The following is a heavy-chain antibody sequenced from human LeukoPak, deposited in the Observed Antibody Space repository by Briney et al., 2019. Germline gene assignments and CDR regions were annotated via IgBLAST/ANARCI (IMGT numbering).Heavy chain of an antibody. V-gene: IGHV3-30*04. CDR3: ATDYGDYEPIDY. CDR1: GVTLSNYA. D-gene: IGHD4-17*01. CDR2: ISFDGTNK. J-gene: IGHJ4*02. Sequence: GGSLRLSCTASGVTLSNYAMHWVRRPPGRGLDWVAVISFDGTNKYYGDSVEGRFSVSRDNSKNILYLQMNSLRPDDTAIYYCATDYGDYEPIDYWGQGTLVTVSS.